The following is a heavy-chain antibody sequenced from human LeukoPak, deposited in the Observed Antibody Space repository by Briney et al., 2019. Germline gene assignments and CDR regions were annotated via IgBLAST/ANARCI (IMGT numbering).Heavy chain of an antibody. CDR2: IYPGDSDT. Sequence: GESLKISCKGSGYSFTTYWIGWVRQLPGRGLEWMGIIYPGDSDTRYSPSFQGQVTISADKSISTAYLQWSSLKASDTAMYYCARQFRDSSGYYSYYFDYWGQGTLVSVSS. J-gene: IGHJ4*02. CDR1: GYSFTTYW. D-gene: IGHD3-22*01. V-gene: IGHV5-51*01. CDR3: ARQFRDSSGYYSYYFDY.